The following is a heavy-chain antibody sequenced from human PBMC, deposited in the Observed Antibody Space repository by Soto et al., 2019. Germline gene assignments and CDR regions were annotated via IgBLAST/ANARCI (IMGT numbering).Heavy chain of an antibody. V-gene: IGHV4-59*01. J-gene: IGHJ4*02. D-gene: IGHD6-19*01. CDR3: ARVHSSGWYEGGEFDY. CDR2: IYYSGST. Sequence: SETLSLTCTVSGGSISSYYWSWIRQPPGKGLEWIGYIYYSGSTNYNPSLKSRVTISVDTSKNQFSLKLSSVTAADTAVYYCARVHSSGWYEGGEFDYWGQGTLVSVSS. CDR1: GGSISSYY.